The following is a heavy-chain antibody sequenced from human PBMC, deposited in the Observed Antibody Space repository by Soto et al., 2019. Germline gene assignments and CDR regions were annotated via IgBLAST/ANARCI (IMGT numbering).Heavy chain of an antibody. V-gene: IGHV4-59*01. J-gene: IGHJ6*02. Sequence: PSETLSLTCTVSGGSISSYYWSWIRQPPGKGLEWIGYIYYSGSTNYNPSLKSRVTMTTDTSTSTAYMELRSLRSDDTAVYYCARGRREDYDFWSGYNYYGMDVWGQGTTVTVSS. CDR3: ARGRREDYDFWSGYNYYGMDV. D-gene: IGHD3-3*01. CDR2: IYYSGST. CDR1: GGSISSYY.